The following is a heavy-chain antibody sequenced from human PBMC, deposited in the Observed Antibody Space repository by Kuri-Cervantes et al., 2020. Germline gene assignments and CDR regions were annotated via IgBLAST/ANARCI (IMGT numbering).Heavy chain of an antibody. D-gene: IGHD1-7*01. CDR3: ARVGTGTSWSYFDY. V-gene: IGHV3-33*01. Sequence: LSLTCAASGFTFSSYGMHWVRQAPGKGLEWVAVIWYDGSNKYYADSVKGRFTISRDNSKNTLYLQMNSLRAEDTAVYYCARVGTGTSWSYFDYWGQGTLVTVSS. CDR2: IWYDGSNK. CDR1: GFTFSSYG. J-gene: IGHJ4*02.